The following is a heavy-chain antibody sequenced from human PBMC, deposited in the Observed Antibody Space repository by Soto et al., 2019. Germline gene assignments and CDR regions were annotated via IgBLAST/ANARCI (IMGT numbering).Heavy chain of an antibody. Sequence: SCSASGYRFTNYWIIWVRQMTGKGLEWMGRIDPSDSYTNYSPSFQGHVTISADKSISTAYLQWSSLKASDTAMYYCARHCSSTSCYYYYCMDVWGKGITVTV. D-gene: IGHD2-2*01. V-gene: IGHV5-10-1*01. CDR3: ARHCSSTSCYYYYCMDV. CDR1: GYRFTNYW. J-gene: IGHJ6*04. CDR2: IDPSDSYT.